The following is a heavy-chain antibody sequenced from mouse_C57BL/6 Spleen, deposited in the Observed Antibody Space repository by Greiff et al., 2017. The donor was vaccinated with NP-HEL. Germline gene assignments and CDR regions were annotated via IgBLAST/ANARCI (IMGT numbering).Heavy chain of an antibody. D-gene: IGHD1-1*01. CDR3: ARGIYYYGSSYDGYAMDY. CDR1: GYTFTSYW. CDR2: INPSSGYT. V-gene: IGHV1-7*01. Sequence: QQSGAELAKPGASVKLSCKASGYTFTSYWMHWVKQRPGQGLEWIGYINPSSGYTKYNQKVKDKATLTADKSSSTAYMQLSSLTYEDSAVYYCARGIYYYGSSYDGYAMDYWGQGASVTVSS. J-gene: IGHJ4*01.